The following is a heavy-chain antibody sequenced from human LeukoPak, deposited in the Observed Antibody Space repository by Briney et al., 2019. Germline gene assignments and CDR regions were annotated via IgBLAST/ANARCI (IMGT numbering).Heavy chain of an antibody. V-gene: IGHV3-30-3*01. CDR1: GFTFSSYA. Sequence: PGRSLRLSCAASGFTFSSYAMHWVRQASGKGLEWVAVISYDGSNRYYADSVKGRFTISRDNSKNTLYLQMNSLRAEDTAVYYCARVGWLQSLYYGMDVWGQGTTVTVSS. CDR3: ARVGWLQSLYYGMDV. CDR2: ISYDGSNR. D-gene: IGHD5-24*01. J-gene: IGHJ6*02.